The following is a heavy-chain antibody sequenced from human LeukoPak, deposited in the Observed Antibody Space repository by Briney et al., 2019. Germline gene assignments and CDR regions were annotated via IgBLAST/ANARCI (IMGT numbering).Heavy chain of an antibody. J-gene: IGHJ4*02. CDR2: IYTSGST. V-gene: IGHV4-4*09. Sequence: SETLSLTCTVSGGSISSYYWSWIRQPPGKRLEWIGYIYTSGSTNYNPSLKSRVTISVDTSKNQFSLKLSSVTAADTAVYYCARHPSITIFGVAEPPDYWGQGTLVTVSS. D-gene: IGHD3-3*01. CDR3: ARHPSITIFGVAEPPDY. CDR1: GGSISSYY.